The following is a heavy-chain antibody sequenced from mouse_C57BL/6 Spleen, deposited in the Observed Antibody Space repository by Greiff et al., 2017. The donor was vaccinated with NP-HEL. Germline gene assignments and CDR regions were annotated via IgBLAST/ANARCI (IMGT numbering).Heavy chain of an antibody. CDR3: ARDGNYDPYYFDY. V-gene: IGHV1-82*01. J-gene: IGHJ2*01. CDR2: IYPGDGDP. CDR1: GYAFSSSW. Sequence: VQLVESGPELVKPGASVKISCEASGYAFSSSWMNWVKQRPGKGLEWIGRIYPGDGDPNYNGKFKGKATLTADKSSSTAYMQLSSLTSEDSAVYFCARDGNYDPYYFDYWGQGTTLTVSS. D-gene: IGHD2-1*01.